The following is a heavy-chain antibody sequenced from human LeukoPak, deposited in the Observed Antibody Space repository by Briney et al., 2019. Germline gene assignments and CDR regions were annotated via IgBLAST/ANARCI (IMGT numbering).Heavy chain of an antibody. CDR1: GFTFSSYS. D-gene: IGHD3-22*01. Sequence: PGGSLRLSCAASGFTFSSYSMNWVRQAPGKGLEWVSSISSSSNYIYYADSVKGRFTISRDNAKNSLYLQMNSLRAEDTAVYYCARDPISYYYDSSGYLKFPYYYGMDVWGQGTTVTVSS. CDR3: ARDPISYYYDSSGYLKFPYYYGMDV. J-gene: IGHJ6*02. CDR2: ISSSSNYI. V-gene: IGHV3-21*01.